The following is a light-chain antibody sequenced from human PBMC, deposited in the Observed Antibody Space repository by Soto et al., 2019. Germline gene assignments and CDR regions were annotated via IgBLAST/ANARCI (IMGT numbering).Light chain of an antibody. CDR3: QQTYNTPYT. V-gene: IGKV1-39*01. CDR1: QRITTY. J-gene: IGKJ2*01. Sequence: IHMTQSPSSLSASVGDRVTITCRASQRITTYLNWYQQKPGEAPKLLISTSGTLQRGVPSRFTGSGSGTEFTLTITGLQPADFATYFCQQTYNTPYTFGQGTKVEIK. CDR2: TSG.